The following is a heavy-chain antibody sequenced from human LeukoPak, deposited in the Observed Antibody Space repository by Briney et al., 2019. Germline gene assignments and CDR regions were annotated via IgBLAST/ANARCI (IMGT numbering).Heavy chain of an antibody. V-gene: IGHV3-7*05. CDR3: TKCRADCFDI. CDR2: IKQDGSEK. J-gene: IGHJ3*02. CDR1: GFSFSDYW. Sequence: GRSLRLSCAASGFSFSDYWMSWVRQAPGKGLEWVANIKQDGSEKYHVDSMKGRFTISRDNAKNSLYLQMNSLRAEETAVYYCTKCRADCFDIWGQGKMVTVSS. D-gene: IGHD2-21*01.